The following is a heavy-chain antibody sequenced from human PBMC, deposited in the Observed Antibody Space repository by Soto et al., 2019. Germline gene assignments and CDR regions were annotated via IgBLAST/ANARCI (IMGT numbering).Heavy chain of an antibody. Sequence: GGSLRLSCAASGFTFIDYYMSWIRQAPGKGLEWVSYISSSGSTIYYADSVKGRFTISRDNAKNSLYLQMNSLRAEDTAVYYCARDQGYYDFWSGYYNYYYYGMDVWGQGTTVTVSS. CDR2: ISSSGSTI. CDR1: GFTFIDYY. J-gene: IGHJ6*02. V-gene: IGHV3-11*01. D-gene: IGHD3-3*01. CDR3: ARDQGYYDFWSGYYNYYYYGMDV.